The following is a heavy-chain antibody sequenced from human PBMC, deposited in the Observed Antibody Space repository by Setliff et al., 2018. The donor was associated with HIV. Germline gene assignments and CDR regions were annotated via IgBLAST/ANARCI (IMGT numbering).Heavy chain of an antibody. CDR2: IYYSGST. CDR1: GGSISSYY. CDR3: ARYDYGDFDY. J-gene: IGHJ4*02. D-gene: IGHD4-17*01. Sequence: ASETLSLTCTVSGGSISSYYWSWIRQPPGKGLEWIGYIYYSGSTNYNPSLKSRVTISVDTSKNQFSLKLSSVTAADTAVYYCARYDYGDFDYWGQGTPVTVSS. V-gene: IGHV4-59*01.